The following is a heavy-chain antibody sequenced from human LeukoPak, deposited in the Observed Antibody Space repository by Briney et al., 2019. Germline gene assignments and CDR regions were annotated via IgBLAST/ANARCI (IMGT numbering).Heavy chain of an antibody. CDR3: ARDSSIAVAGNDY. D-gene: IGHD6-19*01. CDR1: GYTFTDYY. CDR2: INPNSGGT. Sequence: GASVKVSCKASGYTFTDYYMHWVRQAPGQGLEWMGWINPNSGGTNYAQKFQGRVTMTRDTSISTAYMELSRLRSDDTAVYYCARDSSIAVAGNDYWGQGTLVTVSS. V-gene: IGHV1-2*02. J-gene: IGHJ4*02.